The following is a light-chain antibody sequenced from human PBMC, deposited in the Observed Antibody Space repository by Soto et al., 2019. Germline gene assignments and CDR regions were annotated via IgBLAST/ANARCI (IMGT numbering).Light chain of an antibody. Sequence: QSVLTQPPSVSGAPGQRVTISCTGSTSNFGAGYDVNWYQQLPGTAPELLIYANSDRPSGVPDRFSGSKSGTSASLAITGLRAEDEADYYCQSYDTSLTVVFGGGTKLTVL. CDR2: ANS. V-gene: IGLV1-40*01. J-gene: IGLJ2*01. CDR1: TSNFGAGYD. CDR3: QSYDTSLTVV.